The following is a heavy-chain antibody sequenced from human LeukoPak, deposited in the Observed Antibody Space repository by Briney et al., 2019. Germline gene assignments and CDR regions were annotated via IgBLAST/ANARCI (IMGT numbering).Heavy chain of an antibody. CDR1: GFTFSSYG. CDR3: ARIGSGSYLGYFLDY. V-gene: IGHV3-21*01. CDR2: ISSTSTYI. Sequence: PGGSLRLSCAASGFTFSSYGMNWVRQAPGKGLEWVSSISSTSTYIYYADSVKGRFTISRDNAKNSVYLQMNSLRAEDTAVYYCARIGSGSYLGYFLDYWGQGTLVTVSS. D-gene: IGHD3-10*01. J-gene: IGHJ4*02.